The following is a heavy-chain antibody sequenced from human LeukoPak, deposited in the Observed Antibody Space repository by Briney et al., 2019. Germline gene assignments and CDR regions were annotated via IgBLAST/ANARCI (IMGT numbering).Heavy chain of an antibody. Sequence: PGGSLRLSCAASGFNFGEFWMAWVRQTPGMGLEWVADIKEDGSESFYADSVKGRFTISRDNANNVLYLQMNSLRAEDTAVYYCARDPTYYLRYGYFDSWGQGTLVTVSS. V-gene: IGHV3-7*01. D-gene: IGHD1-26*01. CDR1: GFNFGEFW. J-gene: IGHJ4*02. CDR3: ARDPTYYLRYGYFDS. CDR2: IKEDGSES.